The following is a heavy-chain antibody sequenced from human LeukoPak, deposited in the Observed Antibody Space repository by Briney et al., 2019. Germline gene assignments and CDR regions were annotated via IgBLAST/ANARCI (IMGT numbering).Heavy chain of an antibody. D-gene: IGHD3-10*01. V-gene: IGHV3-23*01. Sequence: GGSLRLSCAASGFAVNSKDMSWVRQAPGKGLEWVSAISGSGGWIYYADSVKGRFTISRDNSKNTLYLQMNSLRAEDTAVYYCAKSPTYGSGSYSYYFDYWGQGTLVTVSS. CDR3: AKSPTYGSGSYSYYFDY. CDR2: ISGSGGWI. J-gene: IGHJ4*02. CDR1: GFAVNSKD.